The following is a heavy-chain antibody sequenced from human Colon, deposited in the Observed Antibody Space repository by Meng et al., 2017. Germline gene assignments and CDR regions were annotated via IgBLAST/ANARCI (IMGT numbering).Heavy chain of an antibody. D-gene: IGHD3-22*01. V-gene: IGHV4-4*02. CDR2: IYRSGST. Sequence: LQGRGPAMATPAGTRSLTCGVAGGPRISSKWCTWVRQAPGKGLEWIGEIYRSGSTNYNPSLKSRVTISIDTSKNEFSLKLTSVTAADTALYYCARRVQYSSGYYYFDFWGQGTLVTVSS. CDR3: ARRVQYSSGYYYFDF. CDR1: GGPRISSKW. J-gene: IGHJ4*02.